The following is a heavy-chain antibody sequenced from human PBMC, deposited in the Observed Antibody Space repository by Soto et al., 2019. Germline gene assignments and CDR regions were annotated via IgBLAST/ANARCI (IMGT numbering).Heavy chain of an antibody. V-gene: IGHV3-11*01. J-gene: IGHJ4*02. D-gene: IGHD6-6*01. Sequence: QVQLVESGGALVKPGGSQRLSCAASGFTFSDYYMSWIRQAPGKGLEWVSYIDSRGRTISYADSVKGRFTISGDDAKNSLYLQMNSLRAEDTAVYYCARQAARNYFDYWGQGTLVTVSS. CDR3: ARQAARNYFDY. CDR2: IDSRGRTI. CDR1: GFTFSDYY.